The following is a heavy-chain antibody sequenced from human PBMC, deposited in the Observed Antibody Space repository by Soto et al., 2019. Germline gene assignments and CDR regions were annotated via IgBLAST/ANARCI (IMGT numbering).Heavy chain of an antibody. Sequence: SETLSLTCTVSGGSISSGDYYWSWIRRPPGKGLGWIGYIYYSGSTYYNPSLKSRLTISVDTSKNQFSLNLSSVTAADTAVYYCARDRGVAMTVDYWGQGTLVTVAS. V-gene: IGHV4-30-4*01. CDR3: ARDRGVAMTVDY. D-gene: IGHD3-3*01. CDR2: IYYSGST. CDR1: GGSISSGDYY. J-gene: IGHJ4*02.